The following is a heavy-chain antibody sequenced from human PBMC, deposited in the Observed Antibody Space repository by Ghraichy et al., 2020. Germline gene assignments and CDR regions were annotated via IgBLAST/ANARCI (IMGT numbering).Heavy chain of an antibody. J-gene: IGHJ4*02. CDR1: GYTFTAYY. CDR3: ARGDWKDGLDY. CDR2: INPNNGVP. V-gene: IGHV1-2*02. Sequence: ASVKVSCKASGYTFTAYYIHWVRQAPGQGLEWMGWINPNNGVPNYAQRFQGRVTMTRDTSISTAYMELSSLRSDDTAVYYCARGDWKDGLDYWGQGTLVTVSS. D-gene: IGHD1-1*01.